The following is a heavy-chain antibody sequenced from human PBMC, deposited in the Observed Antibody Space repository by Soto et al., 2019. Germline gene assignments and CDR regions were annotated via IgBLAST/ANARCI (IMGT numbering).Heavy chain of an antibody. CDR1: GFRVDDYA. J-gene: IGHJ6*03. CDR3: TRASSSTRSFYYYYYMDV. CDR2: ISWNSGSI. V-gene: IGHV3-9*01. D-gene: IGHD6-6*01. Sequence: GGSLRLSCAGSGFRVDDYAIHWVRQAPGKGLEWVSGISWNSGSIGYADSVRGRFTISRDNAKNSLYLQMNSLRAEDTALYYCTRASSSTRSFYYYYYMDVWGKGTTVTVSS.